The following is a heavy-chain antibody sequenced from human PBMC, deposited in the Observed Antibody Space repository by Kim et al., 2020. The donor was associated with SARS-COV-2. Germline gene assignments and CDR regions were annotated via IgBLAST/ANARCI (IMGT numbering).Heavy chain of an antibody. CDR1: GGSISSYY. V-gene: IGHV4-59*01. D-gene: IGHD3-3*01. Sequence: SETLSLTCTVSGGSISSYYWSWIRQPPGKGLEWIGYIYYSGSTNYNPSLKSRVTISVDTSKNQFSLKLSSVTAADTAVYYCARAITYYDFPEGAFDIWGQGTMVTVSS. CDR2: IYYSGST. CDR3: ARAITYYDFPEGAFDI. J-gene: IGHJ3*02.